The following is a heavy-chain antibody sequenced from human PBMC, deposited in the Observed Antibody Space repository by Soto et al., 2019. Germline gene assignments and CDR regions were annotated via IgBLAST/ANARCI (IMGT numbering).Heavy chain of an antibody. CDR2: ISGSGIST. CDR1: GLTFTSYA. D-gene: IGHD3-16*01. V-gene: IGHV3-23*01. Sequence: EVQLLESGGGLVQPGWSLTLSCAASGLTFTSYAMSLVRQAPGKGLEWVSGISGSGISTYYADSVKGRFTIPRDNSKNTLYLQMNSLRADDTAVDYGAKHSEGNAYSSFDYWGQGTLVTVSS. CDR3: AKHSEGNAYSSFDY. J-gene: IGHJ4*02.